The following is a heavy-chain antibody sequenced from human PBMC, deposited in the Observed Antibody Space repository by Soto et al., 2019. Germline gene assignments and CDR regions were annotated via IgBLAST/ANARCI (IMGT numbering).Heavy chain of an antibody. V-gene: IGHV1-69*01. D-gene: IGHD3-22*01. CDR1: GGTFSRHA. CDR2: IIPIFGTA. Sequence: QVQLVQSGAEVRKPGSSVKVSCKASGGTFSRHAISWVRQAPGQGLEWMGGIIPIFGTANHAQKFQGRVTIIADESTSTVYMELSSLRSEDTAVYYCARGVYDSHGYSYPWGQGTLVTVSS. J-gene: IGHJ5*02. CDR3: ARGVYDSHGYSYP.